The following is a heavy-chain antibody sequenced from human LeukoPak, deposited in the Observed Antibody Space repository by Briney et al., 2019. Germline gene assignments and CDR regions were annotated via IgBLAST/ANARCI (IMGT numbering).Heavy chain of an antibody. CDR1: GFTFSSYG. CDR2: IRYDGSNK. CDR3: AKFTVPAAILDY. Sequence: GGSLRLSCAASGFTFSSYGMHWVRQAPGKGLEWVAFIRYDGSNKYYADSVKGRFTISRDNSKNTPYLQMNSLRAEDTAVYYCAKFTVPAAILDYWGQGTLVTVSS. J-gene: IGHJ4*02. V-gene: IGHV3-30*02. D-gene: IGHD2-2*01.